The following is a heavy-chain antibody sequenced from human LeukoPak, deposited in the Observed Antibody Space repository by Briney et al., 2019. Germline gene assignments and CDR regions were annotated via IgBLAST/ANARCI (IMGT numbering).Heavy chain of an antibody. Sequence: GGSLRLSCAASGFTFSTYGMHWVRQAPGKGLEWVAVIWFDGSNKYYGDSVKGRFTISRDNSKNTLYLQMNSLRAEDTALYYCARDYGNYFDYWGQGTLVTVSS. CDR1: GFTFSTYG. CDR3: ARDYGNYFDY. V-gene: IGHV3-33*01. D-gene: IGHD4-17*01. CDR2: IWFDGSNK. J-gene: IGHJ4*02.